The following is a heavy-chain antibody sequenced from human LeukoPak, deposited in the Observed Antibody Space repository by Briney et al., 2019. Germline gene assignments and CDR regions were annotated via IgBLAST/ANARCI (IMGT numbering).Heavy chain of an antibody. V-gene: IGHV3-74*01. Sequence: GGSLRLSCAASGFSFSIYAMNWVRQAPGKGLEWVSGINTDGSSTSYADSVRGRFTISRDNAKNTLYLQMNSLRAEDTAVYYCTRGSLEDWGQGTLVTVSS. CDR2: INTDGSST. J-gene: IGHJ4*02. CDR3: TRGSLED. CDR1: GFSFSIYA.